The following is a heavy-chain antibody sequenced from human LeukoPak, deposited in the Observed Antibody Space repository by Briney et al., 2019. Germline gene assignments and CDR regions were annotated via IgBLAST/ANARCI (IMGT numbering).Heavy chain of an antibody. V-gene: IGHV4-61*02. CDR1: GGSISSGSYY. D-gene: IGHD3-3*01. CDR3: ARDIIDFWSGYPYYYMDV. Sequence: SETLSLTCSVSGGSISSGSYYWSWIRQPAGKRLEWIGRIYTSGSTNYNPSLRSRVTISVDTSKNHFSLKLSSVTAADTAVYYCARDIIDFWSGYPYYYMDVWGKGTTVTVSS. CDR2: IYTSGST. J-gene: IGHJ6*03.